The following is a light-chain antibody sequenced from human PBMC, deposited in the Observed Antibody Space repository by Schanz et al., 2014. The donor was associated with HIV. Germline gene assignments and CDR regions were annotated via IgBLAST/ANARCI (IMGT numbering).Light chain of an antibody. V-gene: IGKV3-20*01. CDR3: QQYGSSPLT. CDR2: GAS. CDR1: QSVSSN. Sequence: EIVLTQSPATLSVSPGERATLSCRASQSVSSNLAWYQQKRDQPPRLVIYGASTRVTGIPARFSGSGSGTYFTLTISRLEPEDFGVYYCQQYGSSPLTFGPGSKLDVK. J-gene: IGKJ3*01.